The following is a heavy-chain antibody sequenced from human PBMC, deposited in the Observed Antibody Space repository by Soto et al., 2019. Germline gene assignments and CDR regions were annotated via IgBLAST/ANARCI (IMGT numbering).Heavy chain of an antibody. J-gene: IGHJ4*02. CDR2: ISGSGGST. Sequence: WGSLRLSCAASVFTFSSYAMSWVRQAPGKGLEWVSAISGSGGSTYYADSVKGQVTISADKSISTAYLQWSSLKASDTAMYYCARQGTEQWLAQEIDYWGQGTMVTVSS. D-gene: IGHD6-19*01. CDR1: VFTFSSYA. CDR3: ARQGTEQWLAQEIDY. V-gene: IGHV3-23*01.